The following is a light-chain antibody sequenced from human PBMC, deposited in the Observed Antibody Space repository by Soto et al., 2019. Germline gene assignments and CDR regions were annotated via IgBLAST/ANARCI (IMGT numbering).Light chain of an antibody. CDR1: SSDVGGHNF. CDR3: ISYTSSTTLDV. Sequence: QSVLTQPASVSASTGQSITISCTGTSSDVGGHNFVSWYQHHPGKAARLIIFLVTNRPSGVSNRFSASKSGSTASLTISALHAEHEADYYCISYTSSTTLDVFGTGTKGTVL. V-gene: IGLV2-14*01. CDR2: LVT. J-gene: IGLJ1*01.